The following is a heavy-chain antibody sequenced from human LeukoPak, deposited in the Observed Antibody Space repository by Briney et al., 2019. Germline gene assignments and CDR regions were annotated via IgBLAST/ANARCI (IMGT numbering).Heavy chain of an antibody. Sequence: GASVKVSCKASGYTFTGYYMHWVRQAPGQGLEWMGWINPNSGGTNYAQKFQGRVTMTRDTSISTAYMELSRLRSDDTAVYYCARAGEYSSSFNWFDPWGQGILVTVSS. CDR2: INPNSGGT. J-gene: IGHJ5*02. CDR3: ARAGEYSSSFNWFDP. CDR1: GYTFTGYY. V-gene: IGHV1-2*02. D-gene: IGHD6-13*01.